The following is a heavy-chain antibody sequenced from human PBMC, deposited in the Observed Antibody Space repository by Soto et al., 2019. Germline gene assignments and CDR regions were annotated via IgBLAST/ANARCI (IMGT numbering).Heavy chain of an antibody. D-gene: IGHD3-10*01. V-gene: IGHV4-39*02. Sequence: PSETLSLTCSVSGGSISSSSYFWGWIRQPPGKGLEWIGSIYYSGSTYYNPSLKSRVTVSVDTSKNQFSLKLSSVTAADTAVYYCAKDVVDYYGSGSYFEHYYYYCMDVWGQGTTVTVSS. CDR2: IYYSGST. J-gene: IGHJ6*02. CDR3: AKDVVDYYGSGSYFEHYYYYCMDV. CDR1: GGSISSSSYF.